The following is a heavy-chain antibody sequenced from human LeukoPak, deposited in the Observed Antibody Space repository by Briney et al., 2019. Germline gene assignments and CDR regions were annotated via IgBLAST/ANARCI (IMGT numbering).Heavy chain of an antibody. CDR2: ISAYNGDT. D-gene: IGHD2-15*01. V-gene: IGHV1-18*01. CDR1: GYTFTSYG. J-gene: IGHJ6*03. Sequence: ASVKVSCKASGYTFTSYGISWVRQAPGQGLEWMGWISAYNGDTNYAQKLQGRVTMTTDTSTSTAYMELSRLRSDDTAVYYCARDKSYCSGGSCYRYYYYMDVWGKGTTVTVSS. CDR3: ARDKSYCSGGSCYRYYYYMDV.